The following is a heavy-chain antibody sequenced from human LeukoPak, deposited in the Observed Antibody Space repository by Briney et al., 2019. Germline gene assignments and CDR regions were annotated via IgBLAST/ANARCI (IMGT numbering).Heavy chain of an antibody. V-gene: IGHV3-66*02. D-gene: IGHD3-10*01. CDR3: ARDLTNYYGSGSYVFDY. CDR2: IYSGGST. CDR1: GFTVSSNY. J-gene: IGHJ4*02. Sequence: GGSLRLSCAASGFTVSSNYMSWVRQAPGKGLEWVSVIYSGGSTYYADSVKGRFTISRDNSKNTLYLQMNSLRAEDTAVYYCARDLTNYYGSGSYVFDYWGQGTLVTDSS.